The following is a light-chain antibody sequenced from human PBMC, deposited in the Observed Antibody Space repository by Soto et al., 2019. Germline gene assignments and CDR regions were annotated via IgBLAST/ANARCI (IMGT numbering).Light chain of an antibody. V-gene: IGLV2-23*01. J-gene: IGLJ1*01. Sequence: QSALTQPASVSGSPGQSITISCTGTSSDVGSYNLVSWYQQHPGKAPKLMIYEGSKRPSGVSNRFSGPKSGNTASLTISGLQAEDEADYYCCSYAGSFTDVFGTGTKLTVL. CDR3: CSYAGSFTDV. CDR2: EGS. CDR1: SSDVGSYNL.